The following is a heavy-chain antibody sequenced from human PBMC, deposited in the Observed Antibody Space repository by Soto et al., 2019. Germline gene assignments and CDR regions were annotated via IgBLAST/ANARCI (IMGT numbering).Heavy chain of an antibody. D-gene: IGHD6-6*01. V-gene: IGHV4-59*01. CDR1: GGSMRNYY. Sequence: SETLSLTCSVSGGSMRNYYWNWIRQPPGRGLEWIGYVYHSGSTNYNPSLKSRVSMSVDVSRNHFSLTLHSVTAADTAVYFCTSSYSTSSSPDYWCQGTLVTVSS. J-gene: IGHJ4*02. CDR3: TSSYSTSSSPDY. CDR2: VYHSGST.